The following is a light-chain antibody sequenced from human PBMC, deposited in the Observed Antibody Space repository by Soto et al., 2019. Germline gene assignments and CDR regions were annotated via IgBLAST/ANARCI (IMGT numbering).Light chain of an antibody. Sequence: DIQMTQSPSTLSASVRDRVTITCRASQSISSWLARYQQKPGKAPKLLIYKASSLESGVPSRFSGSGSGTEFTLTISSLQPDDFATYFCQQYNSYSYTFGQGTKLEIK. CDR3: QQYNSYSYT. V-gene: IGKV1-5*03. CDR1: QSISSW. CDR2: KAS. J-gene: IGKJ2*01.